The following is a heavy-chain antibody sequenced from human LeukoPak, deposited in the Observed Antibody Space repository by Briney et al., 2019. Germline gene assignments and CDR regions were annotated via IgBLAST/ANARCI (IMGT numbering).Heavy chain of an antibody. D-gene: IGHD2-15*01. CDR1: GYTFTSYG. J-gene: IGHJ5*02. CDR2: ISAYNGNT. Sequence: ASVKVSCKASGYTFTSYGISWLRQAPGQGLEWMGWISAYNGNTNYAQKLQGRVTMTTDTSTSTAYMELRSLRSDDTAVYYCARTIYCSGGSCYFSRSYNWFDPWGQGTLVTVSS. CDR3: ARTIYCSGGSCYFSRSYNWFDP. V-gene: IGHV1-18*01.